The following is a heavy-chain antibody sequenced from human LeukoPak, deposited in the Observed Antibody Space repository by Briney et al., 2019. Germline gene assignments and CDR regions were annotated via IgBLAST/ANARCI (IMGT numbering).Heavy chain of an antibody. J-gene: IGHJ4*02. V-gene: IGHV1-58*02. CDR2: IVVGSGNT. Sequence: SVKVSCKASGFTFTSSAMQWVRHARGQRLEWIGWIVVGSGNTNYAQKFQERVTITRDMSTSTAYMELSSLRSEDTAVYYCAAGWVCSGGSCYYYFDYWGQGTLVTVSS. D-gene: IGHD2-15*01. CDR3: AAGWVCSGGSCYYYFDY. CDR1: GFTFTSSA.